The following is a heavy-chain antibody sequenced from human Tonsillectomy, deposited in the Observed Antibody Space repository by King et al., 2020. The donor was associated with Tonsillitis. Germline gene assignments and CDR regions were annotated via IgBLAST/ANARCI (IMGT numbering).Heavy chain of an antibody. CDR1: GFTFSRYS. Sequence: VQLVESGGGVVQPGRSLRLSCAASGFTFSRYSMHWVRQAPGEGLEWGGGVSDDEREEYGESKKGRCFIPSDNYRDKLFLQIDTLRTDDTAIYYCARSSEADFWRDYRNWYLDLWRR. CDR3: ARSSEADFWRDYRNWYLDL. J-gene: IGHJ2*01. CDR2: VSDDERE. V-gene: IGHV3-30*03. D-gene: IGHD3-3*01.